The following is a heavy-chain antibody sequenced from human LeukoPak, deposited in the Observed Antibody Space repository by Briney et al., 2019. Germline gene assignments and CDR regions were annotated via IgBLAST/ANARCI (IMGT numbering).Heavy chain of an antibody. CDR2: INPNSGGT. CDR1: GYTFTGYY. CDR3: ARDKSYSSSRHNWFDP. J-gene: IGHJ5*02. V-gene: IGHV1-2*02. Sequence: ASVKVSCKASGYTFTGYYMHWVRQAPGQGLEWMGWINPNSGGTNYAQKFQGRVTMTRDTSISTAYMELSRLRSDDTAVYHCARDKSYSSSRHNWFDPWGQGTLVTVSS. D-gene: IGHD6-6*01.